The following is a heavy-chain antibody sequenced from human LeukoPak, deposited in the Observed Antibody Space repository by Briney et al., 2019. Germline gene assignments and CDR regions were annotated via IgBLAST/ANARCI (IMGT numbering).Heavy chain of an antibody. J-gene: IGHJ4*02. D-gene: IGHD6-19*01. CDR2: INPSGGST. CDR3: ARAGGQWLTTDY. CDR1: GYTFTSYY. Sequence: RWASVKVSCKASGYTFTSYYMHWVRQAPGQGLEWMGIINPSGGSTSYAQKFQGRVTMTRDTSASTVYMELSSLRSEDTAVYYCARAGGQWLTTDYWGQGTLVTVSS. V-gene: IGHV1-46*01.